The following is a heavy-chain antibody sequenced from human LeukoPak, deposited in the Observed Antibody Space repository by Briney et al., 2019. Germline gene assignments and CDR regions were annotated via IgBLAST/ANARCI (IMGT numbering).Heavy chain of an antibody. V-gene: IGHV3-21*01. D-gene: IGHD6-6*01. J-gene: IGHJ3*02. CDR1: GFTFSSHS. CDR2: IGSSGSSI. CDR3: ARETSEAFDI. Sequence: KSGGSLRLSCAASGFTFSSHSMNWVRQAPGEGLEWVSSIGSSGSSIYYADSVKGRFTISRDNAKNSLYLQMNSLRGEDTAVYYCARETSEAFDIWSQGTMVTVSS.